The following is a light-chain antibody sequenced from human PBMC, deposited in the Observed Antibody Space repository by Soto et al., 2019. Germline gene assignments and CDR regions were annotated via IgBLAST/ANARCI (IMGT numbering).Light chain of an antibody. CDR3: QQYNNWPRT. CDR1: QSVSSN. CDR2: GAS. J-gene: IGKJ1*01. V-gene: IGKV3-15*01. Sequence: EIVMTQSPATLSVSPGERATLSCRASQSVSSNLAWYQQKPGQAPRLLISGASTRATGTPARFSGSGSGTEFTLTISSLQSEDFAVYYCQQYNNWPRTFGQGTKV.